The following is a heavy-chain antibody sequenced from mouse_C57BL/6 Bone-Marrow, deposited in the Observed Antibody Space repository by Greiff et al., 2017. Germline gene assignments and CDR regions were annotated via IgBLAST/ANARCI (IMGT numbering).Heavy chain of an antibody. D-gene: IGHD2-4*01. CDR1: GYTFTSYW. J-gene: IGHJ1*03. Sequence: QVQLQQSGADLAKPGASVKLSCTASGYTFTSYWMHWVKQRPGQGLEWIGYINPSSGYTNYNQMFKDKATLTADKSSSTAYMQLSSLTYEDSAVYYCARFDYDRGDWYFDVWGTGTTVTVSS. CDR3: ARFDYDRGDWYFDV. V-gene: IGHV1-7*01. CDR2: INPSSGYT.